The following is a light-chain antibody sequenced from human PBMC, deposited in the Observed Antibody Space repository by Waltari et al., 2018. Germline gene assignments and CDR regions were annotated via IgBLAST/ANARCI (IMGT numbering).Light chain of an antibody. V-gene: IGLV1-47*01. CDR3: AAWDDSLSGLGV. CDR1: SSNIGSNY. Sequence: QSVLTQPPSASGTPGQRVTIPCSGSSSNIGSNYVYWYQQLPGTAPKLLIYRNNQRPSGVPDRFSGSKSGTSASLAISGLRSEDEADYYCAAWDDSLSGLGVFGGGTKLTVL. CDR2: RNN. J-gene: IGLJ2*01.